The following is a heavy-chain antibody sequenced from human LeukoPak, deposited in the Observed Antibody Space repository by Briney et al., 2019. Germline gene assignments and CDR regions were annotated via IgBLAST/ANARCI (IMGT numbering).Heavy chain of an antibody. D-gene: IGHD2-2*02. CDR1: GFTFSSYW. CDR2: IKQDGSEK. Sequence: PGGSLRLSCAASGFTFSSYWMSWVRQAPGKGLEWVANIKQDGSEKYYVDSVKGRFTISRDNAKNSLYLQMNSLRAEDTAVYYCARSGTSCYTWSGRCWFDPWGQGTLVTVSS. J-gene: IGHJ5*02. CDR3: ARSGTSCYTWSGRCWFDP. V-gene: IGHV3-7*01.